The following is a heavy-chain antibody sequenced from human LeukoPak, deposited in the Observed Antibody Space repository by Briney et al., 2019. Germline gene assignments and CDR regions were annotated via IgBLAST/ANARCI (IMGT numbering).Heavy chain of an antibody. CDR1: GDSVSSNSAA. CDR3: ARGNYYDSSGYYDY. V-gene: IGHV6-1*01. D-gene: IGHD3-22*01. CDR2: TYYRSKWYN. J-gene: IGHJ4*02. Sequence: SQTLSLTCAISGDSVSSNSAACNWIRQSPSGGLEWLGRTYYRSKWYNDYAVSVKSRITINPDTSKNQFSLQLNSVTPEDTAVYYCARGNYYDSSGYYDYWGQGTLVTVSS.